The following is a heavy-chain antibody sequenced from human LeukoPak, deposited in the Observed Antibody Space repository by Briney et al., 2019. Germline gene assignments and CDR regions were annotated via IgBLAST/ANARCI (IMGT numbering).Heavy chain of an antibody. V-gene: IGHV1-69*06. CDR2: IIPIFGTA. J-gene: IGHJ5*02. D-gene: IGHD2-2*01. CDR3: ARGDIGYCSSTSCYAHWFDP. Sequence: GASVKVSCKASGGTFSSYAISWVRQAPGQGLEWMGGIIPIFGTANYAQKFQGRVTITADKSTSTAYMELSSLRSEDTAVYYCARGDIGYCSSTSCYAHWFDPWGQGTLVTVSS. CDR1: GGTFSSYA.